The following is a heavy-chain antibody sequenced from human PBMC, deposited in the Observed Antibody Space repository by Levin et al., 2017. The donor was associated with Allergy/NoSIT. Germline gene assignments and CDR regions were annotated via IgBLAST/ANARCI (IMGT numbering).Heavy chain of an antibody. CDR1: GYTFTGYY. Sequence: ASVKVSCKASGYTFTGYYMHWVRQAPGQGLEWMGWINPNSGGTNYAQKFQGRVTMTRDTSISTAYMELSRLRSDDTAVYYCARDAKAGYYRYYFDYWGQGTLVTVSS. J-gene: IGHJ4*02. CDR3: ARDAKAGYYRYYFDY. D-gene: IGHD3-22*01. V-gene: IGHV1-2*02. CDR2: INPNSGGT.